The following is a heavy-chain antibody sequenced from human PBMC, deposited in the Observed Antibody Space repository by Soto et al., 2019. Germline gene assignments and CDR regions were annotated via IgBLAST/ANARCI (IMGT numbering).Heavy chain of an antibody. J-gene: IGHJ4*02. CDR2: INAGNGNT. CDR1: GYTFTSYA. CDR3: ASQQWRATNTPYYFDY. Sequence: ASVKVSCKASGYTFTSYAMHWVCQAPGQRLEWMGWINAGNGNTKYSQKFQGRVTITRDTSASTAYMELSSLRSEDTGVYYCASQQWRATNTPYYFDYWGQGTQVTVSS. D-gene: IGHD6-19*01. V-gene: IGHV1-3*01.